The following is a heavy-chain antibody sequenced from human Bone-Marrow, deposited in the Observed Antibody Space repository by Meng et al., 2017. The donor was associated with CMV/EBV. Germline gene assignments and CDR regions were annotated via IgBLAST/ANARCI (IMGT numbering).Heavy chain of an antibody. J-gene: IGHJ4*02. D-gene: IGHD5-18*01. CDR2: IYHSGST. CDR3: ARERRYSHDY. V-gene: IGHV4-38-2*02. Sequence: SETLSLTCTVSGYSISSGYYWGWTRQPPGKGLEWIGSIYHSGSTYYNPSLKSRVTISVDTSKNQFSLKLSSVTAADTAVYYCARERRYSHDYWGQGTLVTVSS. CDR1: GYSISSGYY.